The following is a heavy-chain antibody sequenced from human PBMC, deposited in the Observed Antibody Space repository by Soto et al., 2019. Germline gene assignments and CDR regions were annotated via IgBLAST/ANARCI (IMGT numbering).Heavy chain of an antibody. CDR2: IWYDGSDK. J-gene: IGHJ6*03. D-gene: IGHD4-17*01. CDR3: ARDSGGDYHNYYMGV. Sequence: QMQLLESGGGVVQPGTSLRLSCAASGFTFSNYAMHWVRQAPGKGLEWVTIIWYDGSDKNDGDSVKGRFTISRDNSKNTLYLQMNSLRVEDTAVYYCARDSGGDYHNYYMGVWGKGTTVTVSS. V-gene: IGHV3-33*01. CDR1: GFTFSNYA.